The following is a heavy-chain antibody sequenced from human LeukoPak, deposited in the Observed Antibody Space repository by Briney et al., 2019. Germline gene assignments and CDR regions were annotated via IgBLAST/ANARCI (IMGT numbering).Heavy chain of an antibody. CDR3: ASHMYSSSPFFDY. V-gene: IGHV4-34*01. CDR2: INHSGST. J-gene: IGHJ4*02. CDR1: GGSFSGYY. Sequence: SETLSLTCAVYGGSFSGYYWCWIRQPPGKGLEWIGEINHSGSTNYNPSLKSRVTISVDTSKNQFSLKLSSVTAADTAVYYCASHMYSSSPFFDYWGQGTLVTVSS. D-gene: IGHD6-6*01.